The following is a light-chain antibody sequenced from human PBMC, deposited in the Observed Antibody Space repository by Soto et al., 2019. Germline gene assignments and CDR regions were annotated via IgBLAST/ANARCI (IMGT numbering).Light chain of an antibody. CDR2: DVS. CDR3: CSYAGTYTVV. V-gene: IGLV2-11*01. CDR1: SSDVGGYDY. Sequence: QSALTQPRSVSGSPGQSATISCTGTSSDVGGYDYVSWYQHHPGKAPKLMIYDVSKRPSGVPDRFSGSKSGNTASLTISGLQAEDEADYYCCSYAGTYTVVFGGGTKLTVL. J-gene: IGLJ2*01.